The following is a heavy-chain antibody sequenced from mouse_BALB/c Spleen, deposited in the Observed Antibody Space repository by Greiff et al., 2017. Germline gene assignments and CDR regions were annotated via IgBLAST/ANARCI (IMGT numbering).Heavy chain of an antibody. CDR1: GYTFTSYW. Sequence: VQLQQSGAELVKPGASVKLSCKASGYTFTSYWMHWVKQRPGQGLEWIGEINPSNGRTNYNEKFKSKATLTVDKSSSTAYMQLSSLTSEDSAVYYCAREDNYWGQGTTLTVSS. CDR3: AREDNY. J-gene: IGHJ2*01. CDR2: INPSNGRT. V-gene: IGHV1S81*02.